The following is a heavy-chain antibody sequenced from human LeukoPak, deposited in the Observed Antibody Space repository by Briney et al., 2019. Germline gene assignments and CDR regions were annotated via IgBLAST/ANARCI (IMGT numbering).Heavy chain of an antibody. V-gene: IGHV4-61*05. CDR2: IYYSGST. Sequence: SETLSLTCTVSGGSIGSSGYYCGWIRQPPGKGLEWIGYIYYSGSTNYNPSLKSRVTISVDTSKNQFSLKLSSVTAADTAVYYCARLRGRGYDFWSGYPTPDAFDIWGQGTMVTVSS. J-gene: IGHJ3*02. CDR3: ARLRGRGYDFWSGYPTPDAFDI. D-gene: IGHD3-3*01. CDR1: GGSIGSSGYY.